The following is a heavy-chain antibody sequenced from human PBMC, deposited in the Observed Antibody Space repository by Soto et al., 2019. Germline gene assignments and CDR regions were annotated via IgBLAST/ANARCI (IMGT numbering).Heavy chain of an antibody. Sequence: GEALKIFWKGSGYSFTSYWIGWVRQMPGKGLEWMGIIYPGDSDTRNSASFQGQVTISADKSISNTYLQWSSLKASDAAMYVYARRSLYSSTGGWYFDYWGQGTLVTVSS. V-gene: IGHV5-51*01. D-gene: IGHD6-13*01. CDR1: GYSFTSYW. J-gene: IGHJ4*02. CDR3: ARRSLYSSTGGWYFDY. CDR2: IYPGDSDT.